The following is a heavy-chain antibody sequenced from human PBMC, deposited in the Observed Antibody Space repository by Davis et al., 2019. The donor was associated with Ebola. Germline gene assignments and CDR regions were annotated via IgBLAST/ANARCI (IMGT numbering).Heavy chain of an antibody. J-gene: IGHJ4*02. CDR3: ARGKQTEVLRFLEWLTEYYFDY. Sequence: SETLSLTCAVSGGSFSGYYWSWIRQPPGKGLEWIAEINHSGSTNYNPSLKSRVTISVDTSKNQFSLKLSSVTAADTAVYYCARGKQTEVLRFLEWLTEYYFDYWGQGTLVTVSS. V-gene: IGHV4-34*01. CDR2: INHSGST. CDR1: GGSFSGYY. D-gene: IGHD3-3*01.